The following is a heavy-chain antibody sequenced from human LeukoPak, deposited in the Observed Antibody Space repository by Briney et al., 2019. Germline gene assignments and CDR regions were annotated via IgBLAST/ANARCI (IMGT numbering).Heavy chain of an antibody. Sequence: SETLSLTRTLSGGSLSSYYWNWIRQPPGKGLEWIGYVYYSGTTNYNPSLKSRVTISVDTSKNQFSLNLTSVTAADTAVYYCAKSLYYYDGSGYSWGQGILVTVSS. CDR1: GGSLSSYY. CDR3: AKSLYYYDGSGYS. V-gene: IGHV4-59*01. CDR2: VYYSGTT. D-gene: IGHD3-22*01. J-gene: IGHJ4*02.